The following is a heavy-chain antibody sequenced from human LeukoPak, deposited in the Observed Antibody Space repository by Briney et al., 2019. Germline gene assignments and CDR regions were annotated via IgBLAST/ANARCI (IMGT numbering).Heavy chain of an antibody. J-gene: IGHJ4*02. CDR1: GFTFDDYA. Sequence: GGSLRLSCAASGFTFDDYAMHWVRQAPGKGLEWVSGISWNSGSIGYADSVKGRFTISRDNAKNSLYLQMNSLRAEDTALYYCAKDRVGSGSGSYYDYWGQGTLVTVSS. CDR3: AKDRVGSGSGSYYDY. V-gene: IGHV3-9*01. CDR2: ISWNSGSI. D-gene: IGHD3-10*01.